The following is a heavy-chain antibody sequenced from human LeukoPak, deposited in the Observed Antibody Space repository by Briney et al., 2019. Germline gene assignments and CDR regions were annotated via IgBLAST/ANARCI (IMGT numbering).Heavy chain of an antibody. J-gene: IGHJ5*02. Sequence: GGSLRLSCAASGFTFSNYAMSWVRQAPGKGLEWVSGISGSGGSTYCADSVKGRFTISRDNSKNTLYLQMHSLRAEDTAVYYCAKGPPVNWFDPWGQGTLVTVSS. D-gene: IGHD1-14*01. CDR1: GFTFSNYA. CDR2: ISGSGGST. V-gene: IGHV3-23*01. CDR3: AKGPPVNWFDP.